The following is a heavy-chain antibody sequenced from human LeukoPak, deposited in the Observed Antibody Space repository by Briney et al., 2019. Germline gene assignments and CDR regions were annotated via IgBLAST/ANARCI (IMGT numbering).Heavy chain of an antibody. CDR2: IYYSGST. D-gene: IGHD6-19*01. CDR3: ARDRGRPVAGFDY. CDR1: GGSVSSSSYY. J-gene: IGHJ4*02. V-gene: IGHV4-61*01. Sequence: PSETLSLTCTVSGGSVSSSSYYWSWIRQPPGKGLEWIGYIYYSGSTNYNPSLKSRVTISVDTSKNQFSLKLSSVTAADTAVYYCARDRGRPVAGFDYWGQGTLVTVSS.